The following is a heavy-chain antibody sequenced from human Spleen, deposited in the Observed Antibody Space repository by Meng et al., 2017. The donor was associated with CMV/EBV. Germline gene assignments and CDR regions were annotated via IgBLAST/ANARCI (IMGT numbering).Heavy chain of an antibody. V-gene: IGHV1-3*02. CDR3: ARVAYNGYNGPFDY. Sequence: ASVKVSCKASGYTFTSYAMHWVRQAPGQRLEWMGWSNAGNGNTKYSQEFQGRVTITRDTSASTAYMELSSLRSEDTAVYYCARVAYNGYNGPFDYWGQGTLVTVSS. CDR2: SNAGNGNT. J-gene: IGHJ4*02. D-gene: IGHD5-24*01. CDR1: GYTFTSYA.